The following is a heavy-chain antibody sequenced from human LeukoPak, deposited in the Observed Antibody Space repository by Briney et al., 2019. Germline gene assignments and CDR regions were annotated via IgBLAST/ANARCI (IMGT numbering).Heavy chain of an antibody. CDR1: VFPFTSYA. D-gene: IGHD2-2*02. J-gene: IGHJ4*02. Sequence: PGGSLRLSCAASVFPFTSYAMTWVRQAPGKGLEWVSSIGSNAITIYYADSVKGRFTISRDNSTNTLFLQMTSLRAEDTAIYYCAKGGSGPYCTSASCYNFWGQGTLVTVSS. CDR2: IGSNAITI. CDR3: AKGGSGPYCTSASCYNF. V-gene: IGHV3-23*01.